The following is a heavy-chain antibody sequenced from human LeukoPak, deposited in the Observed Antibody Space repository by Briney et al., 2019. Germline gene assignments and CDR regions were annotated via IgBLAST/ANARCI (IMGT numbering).Heavy chain of an antibody. CDR3: TRGPIQLWLNKGMDV. D-gene: IGHD5-18*01. CDR1: GFTFGDHA. CDR2: IRSKAYGGTT. J-gene: IGHJ6*02. Sequence: PGGSLRLSCTGFGFTFGDHARSGVRQAPGKGREWVSFIRSKAYGGTTEYAASVKGRFSIARAHSISIAYLQKNRLKTEDTAVYYCTRGPIQLWLNKGMDVWGQGTTVTVSS. V-gene: IGHV3-49*04.